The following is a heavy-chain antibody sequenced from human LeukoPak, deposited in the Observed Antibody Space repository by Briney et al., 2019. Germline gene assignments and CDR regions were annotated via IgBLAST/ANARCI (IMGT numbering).Heavy chain of an antibody. CDR1: GFTFDDYA. CDR3: AKDMGYCTNGVCYMGPMGNYYYYMDV. J-gene: IGHJ6*03. Sequence: GGSLGLSCAASGFTFDDYAMHWVRQAPGKGLEWVSLISWDGGSTYYADSVKGRFTISRDNSKNSLYLQMNSLRAEDTALYYCAKDMGYCTNGVCYMGPMGNYYYYMDVWGKGTTVTVSS. V-gene: IGHV3-43D*03. D-gene: IGHD2-8*01. CDR2: ISWDGGST.